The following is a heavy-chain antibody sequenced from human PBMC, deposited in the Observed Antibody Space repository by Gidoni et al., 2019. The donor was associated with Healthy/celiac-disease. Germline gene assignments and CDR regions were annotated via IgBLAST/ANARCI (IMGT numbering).Heavy chain of an antibody. J-gene: IGHJ4*02. Sequence: ELQLVESGGGLVKPGRSLRLSCAASGFPFSRYSMNWVRQAPGKGLEWVSSISSSSSYIYYADSVKGRFTISRDNAKNSLYLQMNSLRAEDTAVYYCATTVTTPKWFDYWGQGTLVTVSS. CDR1: GFPFSRYS. CDR2: ISSSSSYI. D-gene: IGHD4-4*01. V-gene: IGHV3-21*01. CDR3: ATTVTTPKWFDY.